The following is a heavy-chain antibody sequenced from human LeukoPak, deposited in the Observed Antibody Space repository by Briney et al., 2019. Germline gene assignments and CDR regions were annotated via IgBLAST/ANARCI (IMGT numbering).Heavy chain of an antibody. CDR3: ARVVPAACFDY. J-gene: IGHJ4*02. V-gene: IGHV4-39*07. CDR2: IYYSGST. CDR1: GGSISSSSYY. D-gene: IGHD2-2*01. Sequence: PSETLSLTCTVSGGSISSSSYYWGWIRQPPGKGLEWIGSIYYSGSTYYNPSLKSRVTISVDTSKNQFSLKLSSVTAADTAVYYCARVVPAACFDYWGQGTLVTVSS.